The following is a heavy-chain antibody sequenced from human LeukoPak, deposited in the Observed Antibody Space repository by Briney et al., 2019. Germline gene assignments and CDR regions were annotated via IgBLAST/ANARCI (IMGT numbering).Heavy chain of an antibody. J-gene: IGHJ4*02. D-gene: IGHD1-14*01. Sequence: KSSETLSLTCTVSGGSISSYYWSWIRQPPGKGLEWIGYIYYSGSTNYNPSLKSRVTISVDTSKNQFSLKLSSVTAADTAVYYCAREALGTEGADYWGQGTLVTVSS. CDR1: GGSISSYY. V-gene: IGHV4-59*12. CDR3: AREALGTEGADY. CDR2: IYYSGST.